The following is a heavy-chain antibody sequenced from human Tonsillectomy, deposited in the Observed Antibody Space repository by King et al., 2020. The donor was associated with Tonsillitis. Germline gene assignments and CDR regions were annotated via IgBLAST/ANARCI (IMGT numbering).Heavy chain of an antibody. Sequence: VQLLESGGGLVQPGGSLRLSCAASGFSFSSYAMSWVRQAPGKGLEWVSTVSGSGGSTYYADSVRGRFTISRDNSKNTLYLQMSSLRAEDTAIYYCAKDGYCSSTNCYTGAVDLWGEGTLVTVSS. J-gene: IGHJ5*02. CDR1: GFSFSSYA. D-gene: IGHD2-2*02. CDR3: AKDGYCSSTNCYTGAVDL. V-gene: IGHV3-23*01. CDR2: VSGSGGST.